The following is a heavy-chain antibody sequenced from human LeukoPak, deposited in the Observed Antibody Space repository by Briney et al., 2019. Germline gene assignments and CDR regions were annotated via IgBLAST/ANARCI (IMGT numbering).Heavy chain of an antibody. V-gene: IGHV1-2*02. CDR3: ARDAPRFSYGGQGDY. J-gene: IGHJ4*02. CDR2: INPNSGGT. D-gene: IGHD4-23*01. Sequence: GASVKVSCKASGYTFTGYYMHWVRQAPGQGLEWMGWINPNSGGTNYAQKFQGRVTMTRDTSISTAYMELSRLRSDDTAVYYCARDAPRFSYGGQGDYWGQGTLVTVSS. CDR1: GYTFTGYY.